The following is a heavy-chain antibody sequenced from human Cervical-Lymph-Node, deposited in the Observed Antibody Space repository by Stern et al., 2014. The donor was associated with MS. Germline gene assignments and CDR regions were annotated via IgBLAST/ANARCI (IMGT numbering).Heavy chain of an antibody. Sequence: EVQLVESGGGLVQPGGSLRLSCGASGFTFSRYWMHWVSQPPGKGPVWVSRINSDGSGTNYADFVKGRFTISRDNAKNTLYLQMNSLRAEDTAVYYCARVSHSSGLDWAQGTLVTVSS. CDR1: GFTFSRYW. D-gene: IGHD3-22*01. CDR3: ARVSHSSGLD. J-gene: IGHJ4*02. V-gene: IGHV3-74*01. CDR2: INSDGSGT.